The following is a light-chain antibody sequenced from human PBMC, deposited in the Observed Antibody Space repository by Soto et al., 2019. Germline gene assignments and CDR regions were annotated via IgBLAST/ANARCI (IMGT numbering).Light chain of an antibody. CDR2: SNN. Sequence: QLVLTQPPSVSATPGQKVSISCSGSSANIESHAVDWYQHFPGTAPKLVIYSNNERPSGVPDRFSGSKSGTSASLAINGLQSDDEADYYCATWDDGVQGVLFGGGTKVTFL. J-gene: IGLJ2*01. V-gene: IGLV1-44*01. CDR3: ATWDDGVQGVL. CDR1: SANIESHA.